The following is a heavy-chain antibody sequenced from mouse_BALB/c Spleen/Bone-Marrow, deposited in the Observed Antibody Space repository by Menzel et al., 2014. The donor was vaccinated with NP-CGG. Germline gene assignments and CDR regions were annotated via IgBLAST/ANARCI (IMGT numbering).Heavy chain of an antibody. D-gene: IGHD2-14*01. V-gene: IGHV2-3*01. CDR1: GFSLTSYG. CDR3: AIYYRSSWFAY. CDR2: IWGDGNT. Sequence: VQVVESGPGLVAPSQSLSITCTVSGFSLTSYGVSWVRQPPGKGLEWLGVIWGDGNTNYHSALISRLSISKDNSKSQVFLKLNRLQTDDTATYYCAIYYRSSWFAYWGQGTPVTVSA. J-gene: IGHJ3*01.